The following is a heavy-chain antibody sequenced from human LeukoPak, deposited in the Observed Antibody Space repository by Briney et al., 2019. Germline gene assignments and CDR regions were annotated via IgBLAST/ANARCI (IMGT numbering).Heavy chain of an antibody. Sequence: GGSLRLSCAASGFTFSTFVMTWVRQAPGKGLEWVSTISTTGSSTYYADSVKGRFTISRDNSKNTLYLQMNSLRAEDTAVYYCAGALWFGETNFDYWGQGTLVTVSS. CDR3: AGALWFGETNFDY. J-gene: IGHJ4*02. V-gene: IGHV3-23*01. D-gene: IGHD3-10*01. CDR2: ISTTGSST. CDR1: GFTFSTFV.